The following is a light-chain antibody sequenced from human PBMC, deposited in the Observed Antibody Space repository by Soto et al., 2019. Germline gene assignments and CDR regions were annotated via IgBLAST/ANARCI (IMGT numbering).Light chain of an antibody. V-gene: IGKV3-20*01. CDR3: QQYGTSALP. Sequence: IVLTQSPGTLSLSPGERATLSCRASQSVSSSYLVWYQQRPGQPPRLLIYGTSTRAAGISDRFSGSGSGTDFTLTIYRLEPGDSAVYYCQQYGTSALPFGGGTKV. CDR2: GTS. CDR1: QSVSSSY. J-gene: IGKJ4*01.